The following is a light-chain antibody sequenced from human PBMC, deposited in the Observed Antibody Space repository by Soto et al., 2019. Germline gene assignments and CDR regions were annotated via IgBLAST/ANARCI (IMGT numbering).Light chain of an antibody. CDR3: SSYTSTNSWV. J-gene: IGLJ3*02. V-gene: IGLV2-14*01. CDR1: SSDVGGYNY. CDR2: DVS. Sequence: QSVLTQSASVSGSPGQAITISCTGTSSDVGGYNYVSWYQQHPGKAPKRIIYDVSNRPSGVSTRFSGSKSGNTASLTISGLQAQGEADYSCSSYTSTNSWVFGGGTKLTVL.